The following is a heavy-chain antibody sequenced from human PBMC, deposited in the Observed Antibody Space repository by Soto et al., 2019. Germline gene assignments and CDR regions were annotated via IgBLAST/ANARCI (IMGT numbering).Heavy chain of an antibody. CDR3: ARHIYDSDTGPIFQYYFDS. CDR1: GYSFAGYW. V-gene: IGHV5-10-1*01. J-gene: IGHJ4*02. CDR2: IDPSDSQT. Sequence: PGEALKISCKGSGYSFAGYWITWVRQKPGRGLEWMGRIDPSDSQTYYSPSFRGHVTISVTKSITTVFLQWSSLRASDTTTYYCARHIYDSDTGPIFQYYFDSWGQGTPVTVSS. D-gene: IGHD3-22*01.